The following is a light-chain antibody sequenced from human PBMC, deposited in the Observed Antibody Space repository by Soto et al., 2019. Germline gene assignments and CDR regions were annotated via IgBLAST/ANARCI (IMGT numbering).Light chain of an antibody. CDR3: QQYGYSPIT. CDR1: QSLSFN. J-gene: IGKJ5*01. V-gene: IGKV3-20*01. Sequence: EIVITQSPPTLSVSPGERAPLSCRASQSLSFNLAWYQQKPGQAPRLLIYGASSRATGSPDRLSGGGSGTDFTLTISRLEPEDFAVYYCQQYGYSPITFGQGTRLEIK. CDR2: GAS.